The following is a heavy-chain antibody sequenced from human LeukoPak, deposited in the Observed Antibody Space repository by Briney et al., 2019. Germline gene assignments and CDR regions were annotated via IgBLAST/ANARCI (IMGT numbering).Heavy chain of an antibody. CDR2: VDPEDGET. J-gene: IGHJ4*02. V-gene: IGHV1-69-2*01. CDR3: ATGRTTGTTFYDY. CDR1: GYTFTDYY. D-gene: IGHD1-1*01. Sequence: ASVKVSCKVSGYTFTDYYMHWVQQAPGKGLEWMGLVDPEDGETMYAEKFQGRVTITADTSTDTAYMELSSLRSEDTAVYYCATGRTTGTTFYDYWGQGTLVTVSS.